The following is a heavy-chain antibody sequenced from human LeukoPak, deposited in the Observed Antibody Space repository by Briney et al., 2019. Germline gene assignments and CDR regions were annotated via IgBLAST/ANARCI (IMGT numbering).Heavy chain of an antibody. J-gene: IGHJ4*02. V-gene: IGHV3-64*01. D-gene: IGHD6-19*01. CDR1: GFRFSDYI. CDR3: TRRYGDHSGWAGYHDS. CDR2: IRSDGSST. Sequence: GGSLRLXCVASGFRFSDYIMHWVRQAPGKGLEYVSAIRSDGSSTVYPNAVKGRFTISRDNSKSTLYLQLGSLRAEDTAVYYCTRRYGDHSGWAGYHDSWGQGTLVTVSS.